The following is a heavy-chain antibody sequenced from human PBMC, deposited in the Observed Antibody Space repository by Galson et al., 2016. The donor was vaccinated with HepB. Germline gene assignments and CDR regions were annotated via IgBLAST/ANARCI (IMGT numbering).Heavy chain of an antibody. CDR2: IKPILGTP. D-gene: IGHD3-10*01. CDR3: ARDVVTLARGSRPSTLDH. J-gene: IGHJ4*03. V-gene: IGHV1-69*01. Sequence: TCVRPAPGPGFEWMGGIKPILGTPTYAKTLLGRMTITADPSSGTNYMELSSLTSDDTAIYYCARDVVTLARGSRPSTLDHWGQGTLVTVSS.